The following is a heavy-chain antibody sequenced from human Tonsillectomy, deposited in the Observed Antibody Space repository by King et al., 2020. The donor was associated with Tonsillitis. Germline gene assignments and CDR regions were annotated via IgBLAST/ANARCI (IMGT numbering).Heavy chain of an antibody. CDR3: AKDLGLVTATPNYFDY. CDR1: GFTFSSYA. CDR2: IYSGGSST. Sequence: VQLVESGGGLVQPGGSLRLSCAASGFTFSSYAMSWVRQAPGKGLEWVSVIYSGGSSTYYADSVKGRFTISRDNSKNTLYLQMNSLRAEDTAVYYCAKDLGLVTATPNYFDYWGQGTLVTVSS. V-gene: IGHV3-23*03. D-gene: IGHD2-21*02. J-gene: IGHJ4*02.